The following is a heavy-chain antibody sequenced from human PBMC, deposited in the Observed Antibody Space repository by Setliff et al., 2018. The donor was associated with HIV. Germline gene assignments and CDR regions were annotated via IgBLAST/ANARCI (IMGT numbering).Heavy chain of an antibody. V-gene: IGHV4-61*02. CDR3: ARSPRIGVAGEFEY. CDR2: IHTSGSV. J-gene: IGHJ4*02. CDR1: GGSISSDSYS. Sequence: SEILSLTCTVSGGSISSDSYSWTWIRQPAGEGLEWIGRIHTSGSVNYNPSLNSRVTISVDTSKNQFSLKVNSVTAADTAVYYCARSPRIGVAGEFEYWGQGTLVTVSS. D-gene: IGHD6-19*01.